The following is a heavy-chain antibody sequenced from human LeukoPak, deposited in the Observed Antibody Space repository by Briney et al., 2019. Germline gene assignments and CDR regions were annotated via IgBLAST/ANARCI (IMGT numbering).Heavy chain of an antibody. J-gene: IGHJ4*02. CDR1: GFTFSRHW. V-gene: IGHV3-7*01. D-gene: IGHD6-19*01. CDR2: IKQDGSEK. Sequence: GGSLRLSCAASGFTFSRHWMSWVRQAPGKGLEWVANIKQDGSEKYYVDSLKGRFTISRDNAKNSLYLQMNSLRAEDTAVYYCAREEGSSSGWYLFDYWGQGSLVTVSS. CDR3: AREEGSSSGWYLFDY.